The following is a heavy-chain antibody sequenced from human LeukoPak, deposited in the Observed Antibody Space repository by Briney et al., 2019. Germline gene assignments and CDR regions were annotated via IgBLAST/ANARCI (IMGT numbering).Heavy chain of an antibody. V-gene: IGHV4-34*01. CDR3: VRRSKIAVAGTHYFDY. D-gene: IGHD6-19*01. CDR1: GGSFSGYY. Sequence: SETPSLTCAVYGGSFSGYYWSWIRQPPGKGLEWIGEINHSGSTNYNPSLKSRVTISVDTSKNQFSLKLSSVTAADTAVYYCVRRSKIAVAGTHYFDYWGQGTLVTVSS. CDR2: INHSGST. J-gene: IGHJ4*02.